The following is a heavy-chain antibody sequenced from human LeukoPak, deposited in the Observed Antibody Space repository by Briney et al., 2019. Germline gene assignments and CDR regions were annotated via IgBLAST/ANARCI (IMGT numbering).Heavy chain of an antibody. V-gene: IGHV4-30-2*01. CDR1: GGSISSGGYY. CDR2: IYHSGST. J-gene: IGHJ4*02. Sequence: SSQTLSLTCTVSGGSISSGGYYWSWIRQPPGKGLEWIGYIYHSGSTYYNPSLKSRVTISVDRSKNQFSLKLSSVTAADTAVYYCARGVDTAMVTEYYFDYWGQGTLVTVSS. D-gene: IGHD5-18*01. CDR3: ARGVDTAMVTEYYFDY.